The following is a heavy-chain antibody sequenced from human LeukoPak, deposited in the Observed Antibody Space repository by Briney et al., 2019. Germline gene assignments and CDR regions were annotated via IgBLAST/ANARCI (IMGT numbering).Heavy chain of an antibody. Sequence: GGSLRLSCAASGFSVSTYYMSWVRQAPGEGLEWVSVIYSSGSTYYADSVKGGATISRDTYKNTPDLQMNSLRDDDTAAYYCAKGKGVWLTGGFDYWGQGTLVTVSS. D-gene: IGHD2-8*02. CDR1: GFSVSTYY. CDR3: AKGKGVWLTGGFDY. J-gene: IGHJ4*02. V-gene: IGHV3-66*02. CDR2: IYSSGST.